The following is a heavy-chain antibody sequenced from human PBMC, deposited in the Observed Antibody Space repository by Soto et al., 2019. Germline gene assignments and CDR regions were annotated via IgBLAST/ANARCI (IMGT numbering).Heavy chain of an antibody. CDR1: GYSFAGYW. J-gene: IGHJ4*02. Sequence: GESLKISCKGSGYSFAGYWITGVLQKPGKGLEWMGRIDPSDSQTYYSPSFRGHVTISVTKSITTVFLQWSSLRASDTAMYYCARQIYGSDTGPNFQYYFDSWAQGTPVTVSS. V-gene: IGHV5-10-1*01. CDR2: IDPSDSQT. CDR3: ARQIYGSDTGPNFQYYFDS. D-gene: IGHD5-12*01.